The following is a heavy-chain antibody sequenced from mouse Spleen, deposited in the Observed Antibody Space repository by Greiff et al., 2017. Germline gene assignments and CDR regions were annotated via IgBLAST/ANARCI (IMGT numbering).Heavy chain of an antibody. D-gene: IGHD4-1*01. CDR1: GYTFTSYW. CDR3: AREAGTSGYFDV. J-gene: IGHJ1*01. V-gene: IGHV1-87*01. Sequence: VQLQQSGAELARPGASVKLSCKASGYTFTSYWMQWVKQRPGQGLEWIGAIYPGDGDTRYTQKFKGKATLTADKSSSTAYMQLSSLASEDSAVYYCAREAGTSGYFDVWGAGTTVTVSS. CDR2: IYPGDGDT.